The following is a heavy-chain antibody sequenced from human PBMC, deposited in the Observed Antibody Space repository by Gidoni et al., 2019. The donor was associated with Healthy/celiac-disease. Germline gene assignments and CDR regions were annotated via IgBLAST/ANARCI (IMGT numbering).Heavy chain of an antibody. V-gene: IGHV4-31*03. CDR1: GGSISSCGYY. J-gene: IGHJ3*02. D-gene: IGHD2-2*01. CDR3: AREGDIVVVPAASGAFDI. Sequence: QVQLQESGPGLVKPSQTLSLTCPVSGGSISSCGYYWSWIRQHPGKGLEWIGYIYYSGSTYYNPSLKSRVTISVDTSKNQFSLKLSSVTAADTAVYYCAREGDIVVVPAASGAFDIWGQGTMVTVSS. CDR2: IYYSGST.